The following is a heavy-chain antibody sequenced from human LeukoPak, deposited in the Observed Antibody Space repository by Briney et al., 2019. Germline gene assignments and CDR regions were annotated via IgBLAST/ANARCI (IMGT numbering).Heavy chain of an antibody. CDR2: ISYDGSDK. CDR1: GFTFSTYT. CDR3: ARELLVPTAIGGGYDY. Sequence: GGSLRLSCAASGFTFSTYTMNWVRQAPGKGLEWVAVISYDGSDKYYADSVKGRFTISRDNSKNTLFLQMNSLRTEDTAVYYCARELLVPTAIGGGYDYWGQGTLVTVSS. V-gene: IGHV3-30*04. D-gene: IGHD2-2*02. J-gene: IGHJ4*02.